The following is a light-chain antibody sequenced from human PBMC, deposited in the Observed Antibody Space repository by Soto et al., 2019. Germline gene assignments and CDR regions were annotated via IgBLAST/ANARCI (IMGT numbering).Light chain of an antibody. J-gene: IGKJ1*01. CDR1: QSLRHNEGNTF. V-gene: IGKV2-30*02. CDR3: MQGTHWPPWT. CDR2: EVS. Sequence: DVVLTQSPLSLTVTLGQSASISCRSSQSLRHNEGNTFLNWVQQRPGHSPRRLIYEVSKRDSGVPDRFIGSGSGTDFTLEITRVEADDVGLYYCMQGTHWPPWTFGQGTRLEIK.